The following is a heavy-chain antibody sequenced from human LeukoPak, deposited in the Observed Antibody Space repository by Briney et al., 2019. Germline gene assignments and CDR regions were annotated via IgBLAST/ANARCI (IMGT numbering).Heavy chain of an antibody. Sequence: GGSLRLSCAASGFTFSSYGIHWVRQAPGKGLEWVAVISYDGSNKYYADSVKGRFTISRDNSKNTLYLQMNSLRAEDTAVYYCAKEGVVVVAGTLDYWGPGNLVTVSS. CDR2: ISYDGSNK. D-gene: IGHD2-15*01. V-gene: IGHV3-30*18. J-gene: IGHJ4*02. CDR3: AKEGVVVVAGTLDY. CDR1: GFTFSSYG.